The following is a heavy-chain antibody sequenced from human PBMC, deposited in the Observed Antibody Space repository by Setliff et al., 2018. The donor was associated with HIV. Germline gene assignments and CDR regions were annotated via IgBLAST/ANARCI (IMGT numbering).Heavy chain of an antibody. V-gene: IGHV3-7*01. CDR3: ARDKGPNLLDY. CDR2: INQDGGQK. Sequence: GGSLRLSCAASGFTFSNYAMGWVRQAPGKGLEWVASINQDGGQKYYVDSVKGRFTISRDNAKNSLYLQMNSLRAEDTAVYYCARDKGPNLLDYWGQGTLVTVSS. CDR1: GFTFSNYA. J-gene: IGHJ4*02. D-gene: IGHD2-8*01.